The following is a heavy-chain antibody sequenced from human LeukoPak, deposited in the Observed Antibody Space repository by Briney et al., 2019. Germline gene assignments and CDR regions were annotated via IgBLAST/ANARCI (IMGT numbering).Heavy chain of an antibody. CDR1: GGSISSRTSY. V-gene: IGHV4-61*05. J-gene: IGHJ5*02. Sequence: SETLSLTCAVSGGSISSRTSYGAWIRQPPGQGLEWIGFIYDSGGSNYNPSLKSRVTISVDTSKKEVSLKLRSVTAADTAVYYCASSNLGSLGQFDPWGQGTLVTVSS. CDR2: IYDSGGS. D-gene: IGHD3-10*01. CDR3: ASSNLGSLGQFDP.